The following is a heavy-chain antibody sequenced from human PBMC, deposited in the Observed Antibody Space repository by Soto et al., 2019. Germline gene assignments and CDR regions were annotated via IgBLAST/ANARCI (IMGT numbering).Heavy chain of an antibody. V-gene: IGHV1-24*01. D-gene: IGHD3-10*01. J-gene: IGHJ6*02. CDR3: ATGPAYRGTYYYYYGMDV. Sequence: GASVKVSCKVSGYTLTELSMHWVRQAPGKGLEWMGGFDPEDGETIYAQKFQGRVTMTEDTSTDTAYMELSSLRSEDTAVYYCATGPAYRGTYYYYYGMDVWGQGTTVTVSS. CDR2: FDPEDGET. CDR1: GYTLTELS.